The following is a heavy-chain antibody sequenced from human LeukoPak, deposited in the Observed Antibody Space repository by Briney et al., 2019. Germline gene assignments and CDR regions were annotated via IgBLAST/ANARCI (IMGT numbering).Heavy chain of an antibody. D-gene: IGHD1-26*01. J-gene: IGHJ4*02. CDR3: ARTGGSYGPTPPDY. CDR1: GGSISSGGYY. V-gene: IGHV4-30-2*01. Sequence: SETLSLTCTVSGGSISSGGYYWSWIRQPPGKGLEWIGYIYHSGSTYYNPSLKSRVTISVDRSKNQFSLKLSSVTAADTAVYYCARTGGSYGPTPPDYWGQGTLVTVSS. CDR2: IYHSGST.